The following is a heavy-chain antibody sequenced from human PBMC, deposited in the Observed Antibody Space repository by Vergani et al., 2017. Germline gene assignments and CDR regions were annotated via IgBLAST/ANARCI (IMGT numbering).Heavy chain of an antibody. CDR2: INPNSGGT. J-gene: IGHJ6*02. CDR3: AREVVVVVAATYYYYGMDV. V-gene: IGHV1-2*02. Sequence: QVQLVQSGAEVKKPGASVKVSCKASGYTFTGYYMHWVRQAPGQVLEWMGWINPNSGGTNYAQKFQGRVTMTRDTSISTAYMELSRLRSDDTAVYYCAREVVVVVAATYYYYGMDVWGQGTTVTVSS. D-gene: IGHD2-15*01. CDR1: GYTFTGYY.